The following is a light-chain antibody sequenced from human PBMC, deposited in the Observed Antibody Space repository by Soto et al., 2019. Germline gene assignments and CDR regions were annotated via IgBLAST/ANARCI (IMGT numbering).Light chain of an antibody. V-gene: IGLV1-40*01. CDR3: QSYDSSLGGPVV. J-gene: IGLJ2*01. CDR1: SSNIGAGYD. CDR2: GNS. Sequence: QSVLTQPPSVSGAPGQRVTISCTGSSSNIGAGYDVHWYQQLPGTAPKLLIFGNSNRPSGVPDRFSGSKSGTSASLAITGVQAEDEADYYCQSYDSSLGGPVVFGGGTKLTVL.